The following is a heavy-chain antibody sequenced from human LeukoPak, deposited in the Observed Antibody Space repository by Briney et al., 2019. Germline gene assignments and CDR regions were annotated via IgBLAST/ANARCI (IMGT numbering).Heavy chain of an antibody. CDR3: ARDRPGATSD. D-gene: IGHD1-26*01. Sequence: GGSLRLSCAASGLTVSSNYMSWVRQAPGKGLEWVSVIYSGGSTYYADSVKGRFTISRDNSKNTLCLQMNSLRAEDTAVYYCARDRPGATSDWGQGTMVTVSS. CDR1: GLTVSSNY. J-gene: IGHJ3*01. CDR2: IYSGGST. V-gene: IGHV3-53*01.